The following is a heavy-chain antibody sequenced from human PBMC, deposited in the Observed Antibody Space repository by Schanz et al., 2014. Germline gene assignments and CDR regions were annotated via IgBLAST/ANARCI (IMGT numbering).Heavy chain of an antibody. J-gene: IGHJ4*01. V-gene: IGHV3-21*04. D-gene: IGHD2-21*01. CDR1: GFIFSSYN. CDR2: LYINAGST. CDR3: ARDEGSDGYNLVIDV. Sequence: EVQLVESGGGLVKPGGSLRLSCVASGFIFSSYNMNWVRQSPGKGLEWISSLYINAGSTRYADSVKGRFFISRDSSKNNLLLQSNSLTAADTAISFCARDEGSDGYNLVIDVWGQGTLVTVSS.